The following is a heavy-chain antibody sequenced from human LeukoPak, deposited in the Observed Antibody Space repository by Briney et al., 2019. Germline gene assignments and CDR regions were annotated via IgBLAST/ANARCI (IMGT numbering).Heavy chain of an antibody. J-gene: IGHJ4*02. CDR2: IIPILGIA. CDR1: GGTFSSYA. CDR3: AREGWYYDSSGYSWVGDY. D-gene: IGHD3-22*01. V-gene: IGHV1-69*04. Sequence: GASVKVSCKASGGTFSSYAISWVRQAPGQGLEWMGRIIPILGIANYAQKFQGRVTITVDKSTSTAYMELSSLRSEDTAVYYCAREGWYYDSSGYSWVGDYWGQGTLVTVSS.